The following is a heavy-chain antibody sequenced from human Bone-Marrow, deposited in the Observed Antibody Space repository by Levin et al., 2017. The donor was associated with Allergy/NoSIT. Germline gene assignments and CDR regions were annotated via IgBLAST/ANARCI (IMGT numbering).Heavy chain of an antibody. Sequence: GGSLRLSCEGPGFTFSDYYMTWIRQAPGKGLEWLSSISSTGSTIYYADSVKGRSTISRDNATNSLYLQMNSLRAEDTAVINCGRGAWAFDAFHIWGQGTMVSIST. J-gene: IGHJ3*02. CDR1: GFTFSDYY. CDR3: GRGAWAFDAFHI. CDR2: ISSTGSTI. V-gene: IGHV3-11*01.